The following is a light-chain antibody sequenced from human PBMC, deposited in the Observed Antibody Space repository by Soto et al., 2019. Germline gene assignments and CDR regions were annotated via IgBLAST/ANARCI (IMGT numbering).Light chain of an antibody. V-gene: IGKV3-15*01. CDR1: QNVNDK. CDR3: QQYNDWPPFT. J-gene: IGKJ3*01. CDR2: GAS. Sequence: EIVMTQSPTTLSVSPGERATLSCRASQNVNDKVAWFQQKPGQAPRLLIIGASTTATGIPARFSGSGSGTEFTLPISSLQSEDFAVYYCQQYNDWPPFTFGPGTKVDMK.